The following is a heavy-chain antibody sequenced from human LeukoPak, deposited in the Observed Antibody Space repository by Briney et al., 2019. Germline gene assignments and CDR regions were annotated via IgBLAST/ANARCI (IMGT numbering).Heavy chain of an antibody. V-gene: IGHV1-69*06. CDR3: ARGYNIFSNFDY. J-gene: IGHJ4*02. D-gene: IGHD5-24*01. CDR2: IIPIFGTA. CDR1: GGTFSSYA. Sequence: SVKVSCKASGGTFSSYAISWVRQAPGQGLEWMGGIIPIFGTANYAQKFQGRVTITADKFTSTAYMELSSLRSEDTAVYYCARGYNIFSNFDYWGQGTLVTVSS.